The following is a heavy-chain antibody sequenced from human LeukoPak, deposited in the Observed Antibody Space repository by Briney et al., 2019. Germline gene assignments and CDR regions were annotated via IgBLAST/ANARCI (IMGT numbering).Heavy chain of an antibody. CDR1: GFTFSSYS. Sequence: GGSLRLSCAASGFTFSSYSMNWVRQAPGKGLEWISYISSSGSTIYYADSVKGRFTSSRDNAKNSLYLQMNSLRAEDTAVYYCAREFQVGATGWGQGTLVTVSS. CDR3: AREFQVGATG. CDR2: ISSSGSTI. J-gene: IGHJ4*02. V-gene: IGHV3-48*04. D-gene: IGHD1-26*01.